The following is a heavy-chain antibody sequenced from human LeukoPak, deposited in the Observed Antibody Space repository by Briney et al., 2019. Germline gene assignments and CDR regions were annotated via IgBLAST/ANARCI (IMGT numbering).Heavy chain of an antibody. J-gene: IGHJ4*02. V-gene: IGHV4-34*01. Sequence: SETLSLTCAVYGGSFSGYYWSWIRQPPGKGLEWIGEINHSGSTNYNPSLKSRVTISVDTSKNQFSLKLSSVTAADTAVYYCARGGFADYWGQGTLVTVCS. CDR2: INHSGST. CDR1: GGSFSGYY. CDR3: ARGGFADY.